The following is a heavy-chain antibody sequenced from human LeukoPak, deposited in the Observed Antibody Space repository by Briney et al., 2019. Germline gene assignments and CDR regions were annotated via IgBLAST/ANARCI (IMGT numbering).Heavy chain of an antibody. J-gene: IGHJ4*02. V-gene: IGHV4-31*03. D-gene: IGHD6-6*01. Sequence: SETLSLTCTVSGGSISRDAYFWIWIRQHPGKGLEWIGYIYYSGSTYYNPSLKSRVTISVDTSKNQFSLKLSSVTAGDTAVYYCARTSIATRHFDYWGQGTPVTVSS. CDR3: ARTSIATRHFDY. CDR2: IYYSGST. CDR1: GGSISRDAYF.